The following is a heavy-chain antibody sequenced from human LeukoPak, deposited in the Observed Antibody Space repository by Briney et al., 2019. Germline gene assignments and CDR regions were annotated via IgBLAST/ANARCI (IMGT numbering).Heavy chain of an antibody. D-gene: IGHD3-22*01. V-gene: IGHV3-30*02. CDR3: ANSHYYDRSGYPFDY. CDR1: GFTFSSYG. J-gene: IGHJ4*02. Sequence: PGGSLRLSCAASGFTFSSYGMHWVRQAPGKGLEWVAFIRYDGSNKYYADSVKGRFTISRDNSKNTLYLQMNSLRAEDTAVYYCANSHYYDRSGYPFDYWGQGTLVTVSS. CDR2: IRYDGSNK.